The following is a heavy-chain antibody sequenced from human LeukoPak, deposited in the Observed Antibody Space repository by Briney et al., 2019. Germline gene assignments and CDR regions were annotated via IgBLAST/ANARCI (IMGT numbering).Heavy chain of an antibody. Sequence: PSETLSLTCAVSGYSISSGYYWGWIRQPPGKGLEWIGSIYHSGSTYYNPSLKSRVTISVDTSKNQFSLKLSSVTAADTAVYYCARLQYSSGWSPFFDYWGQGTLVTVSS. V-gene: IGHV4-38-2*01. CDR3: ARLQYSSGWSPFFDY. CDR1: GYSISSGYY. CDR2: IYHSGST. J-gene: IGHJ4*02. D-gene: IGHD6-19*01.